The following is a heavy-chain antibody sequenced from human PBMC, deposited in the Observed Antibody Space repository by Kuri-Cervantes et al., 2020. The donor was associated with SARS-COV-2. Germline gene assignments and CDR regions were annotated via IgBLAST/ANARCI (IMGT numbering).Heavy chain of an antibody. Sequence: GESLKISCAASGFSFSSYGMSWVRQAPGKGLEWVSAISGSGGSTYYADSVKGRFTISRDNSKNTLYLQMNSLRAEDTAVYYCANPTGHYYYGMDVWGQGTTVTVSS. CDR3: ANPTGHYYYGMDV. CDR2: ISGSGGST. V-gene: IGHV3-23*01. J-gene: IGHJ6*02. CDR1: GFSFSSYG.